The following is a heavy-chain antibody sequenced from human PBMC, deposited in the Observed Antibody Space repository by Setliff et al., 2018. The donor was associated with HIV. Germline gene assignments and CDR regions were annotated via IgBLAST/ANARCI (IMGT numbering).Heavy chain of an antibody. J-gene: IGHJ5*02. CDR3: ARAHYLVAMTRNWFDP. D-gene: IGHD5-12*01. CDR1: EYTFTDYF. Sequence: ASVKVSCKASEYTFTDYFIHWVRQAPGQGLEWMGWISPDNGDTKIPQRFQGRVTMTRDTSTNTAHMELIRPRFDDTATYFCARAHYLVAMTRNWFDPWGQGTRVTVSS. V-gene: IGHV1-2*02. CDR2: ISPDNGDT.